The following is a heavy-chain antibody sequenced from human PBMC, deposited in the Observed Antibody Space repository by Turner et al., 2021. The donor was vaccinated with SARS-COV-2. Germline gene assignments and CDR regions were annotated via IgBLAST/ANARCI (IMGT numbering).Heavy chain of an antibody. D-gene: IGHD3-3*01. CDR2: RYYSGST. CDR1: GCSISSSRYY. J-gene: IGHJ5*02. Sequence: QLQLQESGPGLVKPSETLSLTCTVSGCSISSSRYYWGWIRQPPGKGLEWIGSRYYSGSTYYNPSLKSRVTISVDTSKNQCSLKLSSVTAADTAVYYCARLDYDFWSGYYTGWFDPWGQGTLVTVSS. CDR3: ARLDYDFWSGYYTGWFDP. V-gene: IGHV4-39*01.